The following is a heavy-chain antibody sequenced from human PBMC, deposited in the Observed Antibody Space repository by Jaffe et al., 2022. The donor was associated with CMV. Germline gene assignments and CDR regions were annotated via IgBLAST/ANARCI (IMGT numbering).Heavy chain of an antibody. V-gene: IGHV3-21*01. CDR2: ISSSSSYI. Sequence: EVQLVESGGGLVKPGGSLRLSCAASGFTFSSYSMNWVRQAPGKGLEWVSSISSSSSYIYYADSVKGRFTISRDNAKNSLYLQMNSLRAEDTAVYYCARSPEGLLGYYYGMDVWGQGTTVTVSS. CDR3: ARSPEGLLGYYYGMDV. CDR1: GFTFSSYS. D-gene: IGHD7-27*01. J-gene: IGHJ6*02.